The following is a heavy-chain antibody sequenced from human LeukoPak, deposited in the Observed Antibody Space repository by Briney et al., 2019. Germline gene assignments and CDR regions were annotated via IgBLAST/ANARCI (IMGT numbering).Heavy chain of an antibody. J-gene: IGHJ6*04. CDR1: GFTFSSYA. V-gene: IGHV3-23*01. CDR2: ISGSGDNT. CDR3: AKKSCSSTSCYEDV. Sequence: VGSLRLSCAASGFTFSSYAMSWVRQAPGKGLEWVSAISGSGDNTDYTDSVKGRFTISRDNSKNTLYLQMNSLRAEDTAVYYCAKKSCSSTSCYEDVWGKGTTVTVSS. D-gene: IGHD2-2*01.